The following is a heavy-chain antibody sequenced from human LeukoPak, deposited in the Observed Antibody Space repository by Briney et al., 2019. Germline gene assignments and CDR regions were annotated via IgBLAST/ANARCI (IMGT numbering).Heavy chain of an antibody. D-gene: IGHD6-19*01. V-gene: IGHV4-39*01. J-gene: IGHJ4*02. CDR2: IYYSGST. Sequence: SETLSLTCTVSGGSISSSSYYWGWIRQPPGQGLEWIGSIYYSGSTYYNPSLKSRVTISVDTSKTQFSLKLSAVTAADTAVYYCARQKGAVAPSGFDYWGQGTLVTVSS. CDR3: ARQKGAVAPSGFDY. CDR1: GGSISSSSYY.